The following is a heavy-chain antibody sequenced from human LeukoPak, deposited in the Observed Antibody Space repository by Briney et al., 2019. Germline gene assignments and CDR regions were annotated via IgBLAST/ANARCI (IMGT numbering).Heavy chain of an antibody. J-gene: IGHJ6*03. V-gene: IGHV3-23*01. Sequence: GGSLRLSCAASGFTFNMYAMSWVRQAPGKGLEWVSSSTRSGDDTYYADFGKGRFTISRDNSKNTLYLQMNSLRAEDTAVYYCAKIPAVAGTQPAGYYYYYMDVWGKGTTVTVSS. CDR2: STRSGDDT. D-gene: IGHD6-19*01. CDR3: AKIPAVAGTQPAGYYYYYMDV. CDR1: GFTFNMYA.